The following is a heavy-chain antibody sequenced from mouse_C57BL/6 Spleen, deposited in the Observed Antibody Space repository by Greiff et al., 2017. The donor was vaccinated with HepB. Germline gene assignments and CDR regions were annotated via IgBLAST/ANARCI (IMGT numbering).Heavy chain of an antibody. V-gene: IGHV1-64*01. CDR3: ALYVSDDGRCVIEY. J-gene: IGHJ2*01. Sequence: QVQLQQPGAELVKPGASVKLSCKASGYTFTSYWMHWVKQRPGQGLEWIGMIHPNSGSTNYNEKFKSKATLTVDKSSSTAYMQLSSLTSEDSAVYYCALYVSDDGRCVIEYCGQGTTLTVSS. CDR1: GYTFTSYW. CDR2: IHPNSGST. D-gene: IGHD2-12*01.